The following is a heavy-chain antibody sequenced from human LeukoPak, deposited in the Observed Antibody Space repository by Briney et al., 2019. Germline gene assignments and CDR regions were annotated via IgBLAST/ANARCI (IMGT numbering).Heavy chain of an antibody. J-gene: IGHJ4*02. CDR2: IIPIFGTA. V-gene: IGHV1-69*13. D-gene: IGHD2-21*01. Sequence: SAKVSCKASGGTFSSYAISWVRQAPGHGLEWMGGIIPIFGTANYAQKFQGRVTITADESTSTAYMELSSLRSEDTAVYYCARAPNCGGDCDYWGQGTLVTVSS. CDR3: ARAPNCGGDCDY. CDR1: GGTFSSYA.